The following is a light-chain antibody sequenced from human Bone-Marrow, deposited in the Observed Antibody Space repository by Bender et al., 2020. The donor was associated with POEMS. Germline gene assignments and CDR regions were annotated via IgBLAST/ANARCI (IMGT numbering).Light chain of an antibody. J-gene: IGLJ3*02. CDR1: SSDVGGYNY. V-gene: IGLV2-8*01. CDR2: EVS. Sequence: QSALTQSPSASGSPGQSVTLSCTGTSSDVGGYNYVSWYQQHPGKVPKLMIYEVSQRPSGVPDRFSASKSGNTASLTVSGLQAEDEADYYCSSYTSSRTWVFGGGTKLTVL. CDR3: SSYTSSRTWV.